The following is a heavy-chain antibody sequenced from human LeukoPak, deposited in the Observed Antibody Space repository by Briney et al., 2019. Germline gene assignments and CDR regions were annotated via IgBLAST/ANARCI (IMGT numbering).Heavy chain of an antibody. CDR2: ISSSSSTI. V-gene: IGHV3-48*04. CDR3: ARDLRYYDSSGSDFQH. D-gene: IGHD3-22*01. Sequence: GGSLRLSCAASGFTFSSYSMNWVRQAPGKGLEWVSYISSSSSTIYYADSVKGRFTISRDNAKNSLYLQMNSLRAEDTAVYYCARDLRYYDSSGSDFQHWGQGTLVTVSS. CDR1: GFTFSSYS. J-gene: IGHJ1*01.